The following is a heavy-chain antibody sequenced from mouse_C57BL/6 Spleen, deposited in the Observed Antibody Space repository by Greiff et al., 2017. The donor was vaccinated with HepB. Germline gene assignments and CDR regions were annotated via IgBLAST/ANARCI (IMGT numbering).Heavy chain of an antibody. CDR2: ISDGGSYT. D-gene: IGHD1-1*01. CDR1: GFTFSSYA. J-gene: IGHJ3*01. Sequence: EVHLVESGGGLVKPGGSLKLSCAASGFTFSSYAMSWVRQTPEKRLEWVATISDGGSYTYYPDNVKGRFTISRDTAKNNLYLQMSHLKSEDTAMYYCARSLYYDSSTGFAYWGQGTLVTVSA. V-gene: IGHV5-4*01. CDR3: ARSLYYDSSTGFAY.